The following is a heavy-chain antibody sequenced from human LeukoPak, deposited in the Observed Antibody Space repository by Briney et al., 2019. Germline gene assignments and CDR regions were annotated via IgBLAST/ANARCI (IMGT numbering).Heavy chain of an antibody. D-gene: IGHD1-26*01. CDR2: IKSKTDGGTT. CDR1: GFTFSNAW. J-gene: IGHJ6*02. CDR3: TTDLPQRIVGATVYYYYGMDV. Sequence: RTGGSLGLSCAASGFTFSNAWMSWVRQAPGKGLEWVGRIKSKTDGGTTDYAAPVKGRFTISRDDSKNTLYLQMNSLKTEDTAVYYCTTDLPQRIVGATVYYYYGMDVWGQGTTVTVSS. V-gene: IGHV3-15*01.